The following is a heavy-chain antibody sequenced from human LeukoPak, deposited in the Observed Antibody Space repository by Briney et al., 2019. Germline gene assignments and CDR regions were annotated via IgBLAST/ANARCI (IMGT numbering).Heavy chain of an antibody. CDR3: AKDRGVGELLLIDY. CDR2: ISGSGGST. Sequence: PGGSLRLSCEASGFTFSSYAMSWVRQAPGKGREWVSAISGSGGSTYYADSVKGRFTISRDNSKNTLYLQMNSLRAEDTAVYYCAKDRGVGELLLIDYWGQGTLVTVFS. CDR1: GFTFSSYA. D-gene: IGHD3-10*01. J-gene: IGHJ4*02. V-gene: IGHV3-23*01.